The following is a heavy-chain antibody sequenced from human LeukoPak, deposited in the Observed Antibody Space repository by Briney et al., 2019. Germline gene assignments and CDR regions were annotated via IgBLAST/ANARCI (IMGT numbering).Heavy chain of an antibody. J-gene: IGHJ4*02. V-gene: IGHV4-39*07. Sequence: SETLSLTCTVSGGPISGSSYYWGWIRPPPGEGREWVVSIYYGASTYYNPSLESPVTISVHTSKNHFSLKLSSVTAPDTAVYYCARAYSSGWFIRIFAYRGQGSLVTVSS. CDR1: GGPISGSSYY. CDR2: IYYGAST. CDR3: ARAYSSGWFIRIFAY. D-gene: IGHD6-19*01.